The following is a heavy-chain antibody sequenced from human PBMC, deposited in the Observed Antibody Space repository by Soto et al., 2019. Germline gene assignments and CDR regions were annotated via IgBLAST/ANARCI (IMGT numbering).Heavy chain of an antibody. CDR2: IHWDDDK. D-gene: IGHD1-26*01. CDR1: GFSLSTSGVA. V-gene: IGHV2-5*02. CDR3: ASVAWELLSYYFDY. Sequence: QITLKESGPTLLRPTQTLTLTCTFSGFSLSTSGVAVGWIRQPPGKALEWLGFIHWDDDKRYSPSLKSRLTITKDTSKNQVVLTMTNMDPVDTATYDCASVAWELLSYYFDYWGQGILVTVSS. J-gene: IGHJ4*02.